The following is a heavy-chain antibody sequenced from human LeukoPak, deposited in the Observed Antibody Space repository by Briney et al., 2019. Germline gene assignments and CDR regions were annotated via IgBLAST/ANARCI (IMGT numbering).Heavy chain of an antibody. D-gene: IGHD6-13*01. CDR1: GFTFDRYA. V-gene: IGHV3-23*01. Sequence: GGSLRLSCAASGFTFDRYAMAWVRQAPGKGLEWVSSVSGSGATTNFADSVKGRFSISRDNSKNTLYLQMSRLGAEDTAVYYCVKDSRMAAVGKFDSWGQGTLVTVSS. CDR2: VSGSGATT. J-gene: IGHJ4*02. CDR3: VKDSRMAAVGKFDS.